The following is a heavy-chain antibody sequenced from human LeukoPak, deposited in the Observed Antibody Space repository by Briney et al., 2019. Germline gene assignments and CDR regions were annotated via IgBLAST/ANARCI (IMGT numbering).Heavy chain of an antibody. D-gene: IGHD3-10*01. CDR1: GFTFSSYT. Sequence: GGSLRLSCAASGFTFSSYTMNWVRQAPGKGLEWVSSISSSSNYIYYADSVKGRFTISRDNAKNSLYLQMNSLRAEDTALYYCAKDGYYGSGSYYDFDYWGQGTLVTVSS. CDR2: ISSSSNYI. J-gene: IGHJ4*02. V-gene: IGHV3-21*04. CDR3: AKDGYYGSGSYYDFDY.